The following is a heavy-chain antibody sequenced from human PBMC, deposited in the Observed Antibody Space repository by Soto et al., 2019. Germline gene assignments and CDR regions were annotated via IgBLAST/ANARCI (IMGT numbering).Heavy chain of an antibody. V-gene: IGHV4-59*08. CDR1: DGSITPNY. CDR2: VYYAGTT. Sequence: QIQLQESGPGLVKPSETLSLSCTVSDGSITPNYYTWIRQPPGKGLEWIGSVYYAGTTTYHPSLMNRVTISIDTSKNELPLKLLSVAAADTAVYYCARLGAYYRALDSWGHGTLGTVSS. CDR3: ARLGAYYRALDS. J-gene: IGHJ5*01. D-gene: IGHD3-22*01.